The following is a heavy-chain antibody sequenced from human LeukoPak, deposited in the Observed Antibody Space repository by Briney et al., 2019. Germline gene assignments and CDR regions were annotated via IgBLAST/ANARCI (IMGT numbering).Heavy chain of an antibody. V-gene: IGHV3-74*01. Sequence: GRSLRLSCAASGLTFSSYWMHWVRQAPGNGLVWVSRINSDGSSTSYADSVKGRFTISRDNAKNTLYLQMNSLRAEDTAVYYCARPVVPAANWFDPWGQGTLVTVSS. CDR2: INSDGSST. CDR1: GLTFSSYW. CDR3: ARPVVPAANWFDP. J-gene: IGHJ5*02. D-gene: IGHD2-2*01.